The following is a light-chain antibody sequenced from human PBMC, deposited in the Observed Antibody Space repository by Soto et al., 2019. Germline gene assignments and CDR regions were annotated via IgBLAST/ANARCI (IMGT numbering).Light chain of an antibody. CDR3: PSYAGSSTSDVV. CDR1: SSDVGTYNL. V-gene: IGLV2-23*01. Sequence: QSVLTQPASVSGSPGQSITISCTGTSSDVGTYNLVSWYQQHPGKAPKLMIYEGSKRPSGVSDRFSGSKSGNTASLTISGLQAEDEADYYRPSYAGSSTSDVVFGGGTKLTVL. CDR2: EGS. J-gene: IGLJ2*01.